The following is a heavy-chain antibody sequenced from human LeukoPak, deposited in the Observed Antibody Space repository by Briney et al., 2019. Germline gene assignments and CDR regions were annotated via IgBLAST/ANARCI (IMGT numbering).Heavy chain of an antibody. D-gene: IGHD3-10*01. Sequence: ASVKVSCKASGYTFTAYYMHWMRQAPGQGLEWMGWIILNSGDTNYAQNFQGRVTLTRDTSVNTAYMELSSLTSDDTAVYYCARVGYGSFDYWGQGTLVTVSS. CDR3: ARVGYGSFDY. J-gene: IGHJ4*02. CDR2: IILNSGDT. CDR1: GYTFTAYY. V-gene: IGHV1-2*02.